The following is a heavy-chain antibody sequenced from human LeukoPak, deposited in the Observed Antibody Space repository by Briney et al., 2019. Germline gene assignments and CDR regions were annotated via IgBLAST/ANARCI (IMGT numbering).Heavy chain of an antibody. J-gene: IGHJ4*02. CDR1: GFTFSDYY. CDR2: ISSSGSTI. Sequence: GGSLRLSCAASGFTFSDYYMSWIRQAPGKGLEWVSYISSSGSTIYYADSVRGRFTISRDNAKNSLYLQMNNLRAEDTAVYYCARIGATGLRLFYFDYWGQGTLVTVSS. V-gene: IGHV3-11*01. CDR3: ARIGATGLRLFYFDY. D-gene: IGHD5-12*01.